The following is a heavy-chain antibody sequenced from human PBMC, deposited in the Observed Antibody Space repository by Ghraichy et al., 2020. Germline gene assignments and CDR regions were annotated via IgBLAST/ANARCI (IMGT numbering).Heavy chain of an antibody. J-gene: IGHJ4*02. V-gene: IGHV1-18*01. Sequence: ASVKVSCKASGYTFSSYGISWVRQAPGQGLEWMGWISAYNGNTNYAQKLQGRVTMTTDTSTSTAYMELKSLRSDDTAVYYCARDRVYGDYAYYFDYWGQGTLVTVSS. D-gene: IGHD4-17*01. CDR1: GYTFSSYG. CDR2: ISAYNGNT. CDR3: ARDRVYGDYAYYFDY.